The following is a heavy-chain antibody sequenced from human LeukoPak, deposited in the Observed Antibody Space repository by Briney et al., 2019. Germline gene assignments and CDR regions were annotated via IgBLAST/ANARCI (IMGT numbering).Heavy chain of an antibody. Sequence: PGGSLRLSCAASGFTFSNYAMSWVRQAPGKGLVWVSRINSDGSSTSYADSVKGRFTISRDNAKNTLYLQMNSLRAEDTAVYYCARAAYQPTREYYYYYGMDVWGQGTTVTVSS. J-gene: IGHJ6*02. CDR3: ARAAYQPTREYYYYYGMDV. CDR2: INSDGSST. V-gene: IGHV3-74*01. CDR1: GFTFSNYA. D-gene: IGHD2-2*01.